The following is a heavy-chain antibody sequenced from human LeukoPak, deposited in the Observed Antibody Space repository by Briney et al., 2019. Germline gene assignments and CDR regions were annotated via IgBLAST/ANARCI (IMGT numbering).Heavy chain of an antibody. J-gene: IGHJ3*02. D-gene: IGHD2-15*01. V-gene: IGHV1-69*06. CDR2: IIPIFGTA. Sequence: ASVKVSCKASGGTFSSYAISWVRQAPGQGLEWMGGIIPIFGTANYAQKFQGRVTITADKSTSTAYMELSSLRSEDTAVYYCARDYRNIVVVAAATGWGAFDIWGQGTMVTVSS. CDR1: GGTFSSYA. CDR3: ARDYRNIVVVAAATGWGAFDI.